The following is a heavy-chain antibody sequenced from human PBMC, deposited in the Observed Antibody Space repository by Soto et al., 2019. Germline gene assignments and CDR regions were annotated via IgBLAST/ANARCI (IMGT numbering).Heavy chain of an antibody. CDR3: ARAVDTAMEYFYY. Sequence: GSLRLSCAASGFTFSSYSMNWVRQAPGKGLEWVSSISSSSSYIYYADSVKGRFTISRDNAKNSLYLQMNSLRAEDTAVYYCARAVDTAMEYFYYWGQGTLVTVSS. J-gene: IGHJ4*02. V-gene: IGHV3-21*01. CDR1: GFTFSSYS. D-gene: IGHD5-18*01. CDR2: ISSSSSYI.